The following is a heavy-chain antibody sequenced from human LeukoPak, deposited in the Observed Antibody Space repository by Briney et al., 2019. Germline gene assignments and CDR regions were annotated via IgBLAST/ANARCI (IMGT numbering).Heavy chain of an antibody. CDR3: ARDWADSNYAFWSGYYPTG. J-gene: IGHJ4*02. CDR1: GFTFSSYA. Sequence: GGSLRLSCAASGFTFSSYAMHWVRQAPGKGLEWVAVISYDGSNKYYADSVKGRFTISRDNSKNTLYLQMNSLRAEDTAVYYCARDWADSNYAFWSGYYPTGWGQGALVTVSS. D-gene: IGHD3-3*01. V-gene: IGHV3-30*01. CDR2: ISYDGSNK.